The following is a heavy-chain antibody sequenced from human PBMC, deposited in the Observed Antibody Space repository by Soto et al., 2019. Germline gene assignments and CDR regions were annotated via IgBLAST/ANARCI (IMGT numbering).Heavy chain of an antibody. CDR2: ISYDGVLQ. CDR1: GFTFTSYG. D-gene: IGHD5-18*01. CDR3: VSDRGYGHASIPYS. J-gene: IGHJ4*02. V-gene: IGHV3-30*03. Sequence: QAHLVESGGGVVQPGRSLRLSCAASGFTFTSYGMHWVRQAPGTRLEWVAVISYDGVLQNYADFVKGRFTISRDNSKNMVLLKMNSLRAEDTAVYYCVSDRGYGHASIPYSWGQGTLVSVSS.